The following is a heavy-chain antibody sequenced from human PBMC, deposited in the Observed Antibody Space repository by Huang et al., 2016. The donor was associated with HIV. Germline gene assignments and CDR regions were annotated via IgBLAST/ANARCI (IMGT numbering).Heavy chain of an antibody. D-gene: IGHD3-3*01. CDR1: GYTFTSYG. CDR2: ISAYSGNT. V-gene: IGHV1-18*01. Sequence: QVQLVQSGAEVKKPGASVKVSCKASGYTFTSYGISWVRQAPGQGLEWMGWISAYSGNTNYAQKLQGRVTMPTDTSTSTAYMELRSLRSDDTAVYYCARTPITIFGVVKHYFDYWGQGTLVTVSS. J-gene: IGHJ4*02. CDR3: ARTPITIFGVVKHYFDY.